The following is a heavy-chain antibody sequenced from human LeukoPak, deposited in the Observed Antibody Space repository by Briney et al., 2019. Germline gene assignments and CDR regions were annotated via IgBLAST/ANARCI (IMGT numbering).Heavy chain of an antibody. V-gene: IGHV3-74*01. D-gene: IGHD6-19*01. CDR3: VRGSTGWYI. Sequence: GGSLRLSCAASGFTFSSYWMHWVRQAPGKGLVGVSHINTDGTSTNYADSVKGRFTISRDNAKNTLYLQMNSLRVEDTAVYYCVRGSTGWYIWGQGTLVTVCS. CDR2: INTDGTST. CDR1: GFTFSSYW. J-gene: IGHJ4*02.